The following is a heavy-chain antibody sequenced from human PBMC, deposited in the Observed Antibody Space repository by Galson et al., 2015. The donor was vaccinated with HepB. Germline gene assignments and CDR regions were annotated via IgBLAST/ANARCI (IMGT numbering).Heavy chain of an antibody. J-gene: IGHJ4*02. V-gene: IGHV3-74*01. CDR2: IYSDGISI. CDR1: GFTFSSYL. D-gene: IGHD4-23*01. Sequence: SLRLSCAASGFTFSSYLMHWVRQAPGKGLAWVSRIYSDGISINYADSVKGRFTISRDNAKNPLFLEMRSLRAEDTAVYYCAREGDYGGNFEHWGQGILVTVSS. CDR3: AREGDYGGNFEH.